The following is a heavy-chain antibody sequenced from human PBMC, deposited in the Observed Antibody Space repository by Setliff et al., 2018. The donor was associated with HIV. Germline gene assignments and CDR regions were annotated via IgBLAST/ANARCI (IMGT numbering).Heavy chain of an antibody. CDR1: GYTFSTYA. D-gene: IGHD4-17*01. J-gene: IGHJ3*01. V-gene: IGHV1-8*02. Sequence: ASVKVSCKASGYTFSTYAMHWVRQATGQGLEWMGWMNPHSGKVGHAQKFQGRITMTRNTSISTVYMELSSLTSEDTAIYFCARGDYGNSDAFDLWGQGTLVTVSS. CDR3: ARGDYGNSDAFDL. CDR2: MNPHSGKV.